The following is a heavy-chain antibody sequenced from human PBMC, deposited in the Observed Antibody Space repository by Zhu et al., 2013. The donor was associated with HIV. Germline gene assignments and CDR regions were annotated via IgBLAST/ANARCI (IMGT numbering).Heavy chain of an antibody. J-gene: IGHJ6*02. CDR2: MDPNTGKT. CDR1: GYTFTNYD. CDR3: ARGRSSSSLHYYGMDV. V-gene: IGHV1-8*01. D-gene: IGHD6-13*01. Sequence: QVQLVQSGAEVKKPGASVKVSCKASGYTFTNYDINWVRQATGQGPEWMGWMDPNTGKTGYAQKFQGRVTMTRNTSISTAYMVLSSLRSEDTAVYYCARGRSSSSLHYYGMDVVGPRDRDHRLL.